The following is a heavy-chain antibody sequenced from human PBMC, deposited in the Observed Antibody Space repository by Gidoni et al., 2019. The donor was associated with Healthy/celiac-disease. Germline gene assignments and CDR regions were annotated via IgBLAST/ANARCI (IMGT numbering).Heavy chain of an antibody. CDR2: ISSSSSYI. Sequence: EVQLVESGGGLVKPGGSLRLSCAASGFPFSSYSMNWVRQAPGKGLEWVSSISSSSSYIYYADSVKGRFTISRDNAKNSLYLQMNSLRAEDTAVYYCATYSSSSGVFDYWGQGTLVTVSS. D-gene: IGHD6-6*01. CDR1: GFPFSSYS. V-gene: IGHV3-21*01. J-gene: IGHJ4*02. CDR3: ATYSSSSGVFDY.